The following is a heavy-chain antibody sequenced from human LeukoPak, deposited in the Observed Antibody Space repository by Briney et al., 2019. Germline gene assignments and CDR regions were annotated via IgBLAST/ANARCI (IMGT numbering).Heavy chain of an antibody. V-gene: IGHV1-69*05. CDR2: IIPIFGTA. CDR1: GGTFSSYA. D-gene: IGHD5-18*01. CDR3: ARSSRYSYGLGSYYFDY. J-gene: IGHJ4*02. Sequence: SVKVSCKASGGTFSSYAISWVRQAPGQGLEWMGGIIPIFGTANYAQKFQGRVTITTDESTSTAYMELSSLRSEDTAVYYCARSSRYSYGLGSYYFDYWGQGTLVTVSS.